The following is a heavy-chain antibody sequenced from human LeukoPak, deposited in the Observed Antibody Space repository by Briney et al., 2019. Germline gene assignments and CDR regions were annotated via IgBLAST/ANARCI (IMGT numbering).Heavy chain of an antibody. Sequence: SQTLSLTCTVSGGSISSSSYYWGWIRQPPGKGLEWIGFIYYSGSTYYNPSLKSRVTISIDTSKNQFSLKLSSVTAADTAVYYCARVYYYDSSGYSPKYYYYGMDVWGQGTTVTVSS. J-gene: IGHJ6*02. CDR3: ARVYYYDSSGYSPKYYYYGMDV. CDR2: IYYSGST. V-gene: IGHV4-39*07. CDR1: GGSISSSSYY. D-gene: IGHD3-22*01.